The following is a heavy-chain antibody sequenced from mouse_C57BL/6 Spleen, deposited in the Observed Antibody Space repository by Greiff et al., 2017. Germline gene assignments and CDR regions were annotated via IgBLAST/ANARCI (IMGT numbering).Heavy chain of an antibody. CDR2: IDPSDSYT. V-gene: IGHV1-69*01. J-gene: IGHJ1*03. Sequence: QVQLQQPGAELVMPGASVKLSCKASGYTFTSYWMHWVKQRPGQGLEWIGEIDPSDSYTNYNQKFKGKSTLTVYKSSSTAYMQLSSLTSEDSAVYYCARRRVYDGYDWYFDVGGTGTTVTVAS. D-gene: IGHD2-3*01. CDR1: GYTFTSYW. CDR3: ARRRVYDGYDWYFDV.